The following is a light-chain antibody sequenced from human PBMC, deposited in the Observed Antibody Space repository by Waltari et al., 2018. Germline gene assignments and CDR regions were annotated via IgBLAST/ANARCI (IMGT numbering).Light chain of an antibody. CDR1: QSISRY. J-gene: IGKJ1*01. CDR3: QNHERLPAV. Sequence: IVLTQSLGTLSLSPGERATIPCRASQSISRYLAWYQQKPGQAPRLLIYAASSRATGIPDRFSGSGSGTDFSLTISRLEPEDFAVYFCQNHERLPAVFGQGTKVEIK. CDR2: AAS. V-gene: IGKV3-20*01.